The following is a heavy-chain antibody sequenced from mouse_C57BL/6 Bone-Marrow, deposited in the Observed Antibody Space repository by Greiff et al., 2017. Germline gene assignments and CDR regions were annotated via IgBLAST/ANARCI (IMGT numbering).Heavy chain of an antibody. CDR3: TRSGSPL. CDR1: GYTFTDYE. Sequence: VKLQESGAELVRPGASVTLSCKASGYTFTDYEMHWVKQTPVHGLEWIGAIDPETGGTAYNQKFKGKAILTADKSSSTAYMELRSLTSEDSAVYYCTRSGSPLWGQGTTLTVSS. V-gene: IGHV1-15*01. D-gene: IGHD3-1*01. J-gene: IGHJ2*01. CDR2: IDPETGGT.